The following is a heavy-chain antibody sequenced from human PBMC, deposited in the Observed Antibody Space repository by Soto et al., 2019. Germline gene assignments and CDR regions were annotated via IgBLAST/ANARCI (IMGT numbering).Heavy chain of an antibody. Sequence: ASVKVSCKASGYTFTSYGISWVRQAPGQGLEWMGWISAYNGNTNYAQKLQGRVTMTTDTSTSTAYMELRSLRSDDTAVYYCARDREVATINYYSGMDVLGQGTTVTVSS. J-gene: IGHJ6*02. CDR1: GYTFTSYG. CDR2: ISAYNGNT. D-gene: IGHD5-12*01. CDR3: ARDREVATINYYSGMDV. V-gene: IGHV1-18*01.